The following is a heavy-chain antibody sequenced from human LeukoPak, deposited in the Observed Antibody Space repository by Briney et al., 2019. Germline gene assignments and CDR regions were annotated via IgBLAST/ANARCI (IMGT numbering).Heavy chain of an antibody. V-gene: IGHV4-4*02. Sequence: SGTLSLTCAVSGGSISSSNWWSWVRQPPGKGLEWIGEIYHSGSTNYNPSPKSRVTISVDKSKNQFSLKLSSVTAADTAVYYCARAPRDHGYGMDVWGQGTTVTVSS. D-gene: IGHD2-21*02. CDR1: GGSISSSNW. CDR3: ARAPRDHGYGMDV. CDR2: IYHSGST. J-gene: IGHJ6*02.